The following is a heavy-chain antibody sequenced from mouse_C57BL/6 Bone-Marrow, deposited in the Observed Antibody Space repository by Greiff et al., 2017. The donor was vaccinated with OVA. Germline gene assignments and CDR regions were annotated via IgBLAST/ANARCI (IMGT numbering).Heavy chain of an antibody. V-gene: IGHV1-69*01. CDR3: ARGENGDEFAY. D-gene: IGHD4-1*01. CDR2: IDPSDSYT. Sequence: QVQLQQPGAELVMPGASVKLSCKASGYTFTSYWMHWVKQRPGQGLEWIGEIDPSDSYTNYNQKFKGKSTLTVDKSSSTAYMQRSSLTSEDSAVYYCARGENGDEFAYWGPGTLVTVSA. J-gene: IGHJ3*01. CDR1: GYTFTSYW.